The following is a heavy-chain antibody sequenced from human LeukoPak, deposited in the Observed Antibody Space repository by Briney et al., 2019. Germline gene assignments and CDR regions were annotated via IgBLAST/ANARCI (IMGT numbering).Heavy chain of an antibody. V-gene: IGHV4-39*07. CDR2: IYYSGST. D-gene: IGHD3-9*01. CDR1: GGSISSSSYY. Sequence: PSETLSLTCTVSGGSISSSSYYWGWIRQPPGKGLEWIGSIYYSGSTNYNPSLKSRVTISVDTSKNQFSLKLSSVTAADTAVYYCARNGGLRYFDWFSGPFDYWGQGTLVTVSS. CDR3: ARNGGLRYFDWFSGPFDY. J-gene: IGHJ4*02.